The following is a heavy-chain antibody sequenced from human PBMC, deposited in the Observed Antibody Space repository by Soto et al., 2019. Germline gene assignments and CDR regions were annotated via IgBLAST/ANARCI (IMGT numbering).Heavy chain of an antibody. V-gene: IGHV3-72*01. Sequence: EVQLVESGGGLVQPGGSLRLSCAASGFTFSDHYMDWVRQAPGKGLEWVGRSRNKANSYSTEYAASVKCRFTISRDESKNSLYLQINSQKTEDTAVYYCARVSGSYTGALDYWGQGTLVTVSS. CDR3: ARVSGSYTGALDY. CDR2: SRNKANSYST. CDR1: GFTFSDHY. D-gene: IGHD1-26*01. J-gene: IGHJ4*02.